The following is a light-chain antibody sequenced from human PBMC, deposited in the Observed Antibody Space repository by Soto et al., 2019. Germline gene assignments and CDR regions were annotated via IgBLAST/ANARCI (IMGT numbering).Light chain of an antibody. CDR1: QNITNN. CDR2: HAS. J-gene: IGKJ5*01. CDR3: QQYYGLPPLT. Sequence: DIHMTQSPSSLSASVGDRVTITFQASQNITNNLSWYQQKPGKAPNLLIYHASKLAKGVTSRFSGSGPGTDFSFIITSLQREDLATYYCQQYYGLPPLTFGQGTRLEI. V-gene: IGKV1-33*01.